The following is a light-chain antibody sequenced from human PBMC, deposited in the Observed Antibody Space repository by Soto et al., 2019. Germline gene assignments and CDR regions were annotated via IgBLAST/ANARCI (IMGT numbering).Light chain of an antibody. J-gene: IGLJ2*01. Sequence: QSVLTQPPSASGTPGQRVTISCSGSSSNIGSNNVNWYQQLPGTAPKLLIYSNNQRPSGVPDRFSGSKSGTSASLAISGLQSEDEADYYCAAWDDSLNGLFGGGTKVTVL. CDR2: SNN. CDR1: SSNIGSNN. CDR3: AAWDDSLNGL. V-gene: IGLV1-44*01.